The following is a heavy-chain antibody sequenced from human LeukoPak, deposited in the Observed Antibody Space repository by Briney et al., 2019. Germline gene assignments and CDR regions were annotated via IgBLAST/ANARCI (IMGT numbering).Heavy chain of an antibody. Sequence: GGSLRLSCAASGFTVSSNYMSWVRQAPGKGLEWVSVIYSGGSTYYADSVKGRFTISRDNSKNTLYLQMNSLRAEDMAVYYCASYGSGSYVRDYWGQGTLVTVSS. D-gene: IGHD3-10*01. J-gene: IGHJ4*02. CDR2: IYSGGST. V-gene: IGHV3-53*01. CDR3: ASYGSGSYVRDY. CDR1: GFTVSSNY.